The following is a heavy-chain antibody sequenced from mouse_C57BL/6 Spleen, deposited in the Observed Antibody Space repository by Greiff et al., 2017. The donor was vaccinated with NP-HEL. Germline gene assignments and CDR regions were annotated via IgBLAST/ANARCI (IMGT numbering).Heavy chain of an antibody. CDR3: ARGRYYFDY. CDR2: ISDGGSYT. Sequence: EVKVVESGGGLVKPGGSLKLSCAASGFTFSSYAMSWVRQTPEKRLEWVATISDGGSYTYYPDNVKGRFTISRDNAKNNLYLQMSHLKSEDTAMYYCARGRYYFDYWGQGTTLTVSS. V-gene: IGHV5-4*03. J-gene: IGHJ2*01. CDR1: GFTFSSYA.